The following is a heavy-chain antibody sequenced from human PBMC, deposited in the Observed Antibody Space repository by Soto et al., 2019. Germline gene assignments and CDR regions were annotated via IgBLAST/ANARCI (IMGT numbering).Heavy chain of an antibody. CDR2: IYWDDDK. J-gene: IGHJ4*02. V-gene: IGHV2-5*02. CDR3: ALVMTTVYTL. CDR1: GFSLYTSGVG. Sequence: QITLKESGPTVVKPTQTLTVTCTFSGFSLYTSGVGVAWIRQPPGKALEWLALIYWDDDKRYSPSLKSRLTITDDDSKHQWVLTMTIMDPLETATYYCALVMTTVYTLWGQGTLVTVSS. D-gene: IGHD4-17*01.